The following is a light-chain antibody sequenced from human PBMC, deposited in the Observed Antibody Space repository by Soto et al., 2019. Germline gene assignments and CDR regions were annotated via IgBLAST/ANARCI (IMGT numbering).Light chain of an antibody. CDR2: GNN. V-gene: IGLV1-40*01. CDR3: QSYDSSLSGYV. Sequence: QSFLTHPPSTSGSPGQRVTISCSGSRSNIGSNTVTWYQQLPGTAPKLLIYGNNNRPSGVPARFSGSKSGTSASLAIAGLQAEDEGDYYCQSYDSSLSGYVFGTGTKVTVL. CDR1: RSNIGSNT. J-gene: IGLJ1*01.